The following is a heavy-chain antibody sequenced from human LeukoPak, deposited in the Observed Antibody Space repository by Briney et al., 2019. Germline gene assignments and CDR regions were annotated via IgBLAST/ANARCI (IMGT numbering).Heavy chain of an antibody. D-gene: IGHD1-26*01. CDR3: ATVWGSGSYFRI. CDR1: GYTFTSYG. V-gene: IGHV1-18*01. Sequence: ASVKVSCKASGYTFTSYGISWVRQAPGQGLEWMGWISAYNGNTNYAQKLQGRVTMTEDTSTDTAYMELSSLRSEDTAVYYCATVWGSGSYFRIWGQGTMVTVSS. CDR2: ISAYNGNT. J-gene: IGHJ3*02.